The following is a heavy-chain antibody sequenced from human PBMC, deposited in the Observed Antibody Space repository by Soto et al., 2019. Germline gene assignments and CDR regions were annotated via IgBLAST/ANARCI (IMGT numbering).Heavy chain of an antibody. J-gene: IGHJ5*02. V-gene: IGHV1-18*01. CDR1: GYTFTSYG. CDR3: ARDLGPIAARCKVCWFDP. CDR2: ISAYNGNT. D-gene: IGHD6-6*01. Sequence: GASVKVSCKASGYTFTSYGISWVRQAPGQGLEWMGWISAYNGNTNYAQKLQGRVTMTTDTSTSTAYMELRSLRSDDTAVYYCARDLGPIAARCKVCWFDPWGQGTRVTVAS.